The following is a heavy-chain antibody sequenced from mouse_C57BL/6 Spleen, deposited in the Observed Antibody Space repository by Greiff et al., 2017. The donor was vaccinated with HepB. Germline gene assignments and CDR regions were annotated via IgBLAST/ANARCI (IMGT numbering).Heavy chain of an antibody. CDR3: ARSDYDYDAFAY. CDR2: IYPGSGST. J-gene: IGHJ3*01. Sequence: VQLQQPGAEHVKPGASVKMSCKASGYTFTSYWITWVKQRPGQGLEWIGDIYPGSGSTNYNEKFKSKATLTVDTSSSTAYMQLSSLTSEDSAVYYCARSDYDYDAFAYWGQGTLVTVSA. D-gene: IGHD2-4*01. CDR1: GYTFTSYW. V-gene: IGHV1-55*01.